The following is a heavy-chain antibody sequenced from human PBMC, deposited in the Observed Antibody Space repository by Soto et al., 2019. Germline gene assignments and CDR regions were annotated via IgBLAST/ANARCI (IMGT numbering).Heavy chain of an antibody. CDR1: GFTVSSNY. CDR2: IYSGGST. D-gene: IGHD2-2*02. J-gene: IGHJ6*02. Sequence: GGSLRLSCAASGFTVSSNYMSWVRQAPGKGLEWVSVIYSGGSTYYADSVKGRFTISRDNSKNTLYLQMNSLRAEDTAVYYCARDRYCSSTSCYNAHYYYSGMDVWGQGTTVTVSS. CDR3: ARDRYCSSTSCYNAHYYYSGMDV. V-gene: IGHV3-53*01.